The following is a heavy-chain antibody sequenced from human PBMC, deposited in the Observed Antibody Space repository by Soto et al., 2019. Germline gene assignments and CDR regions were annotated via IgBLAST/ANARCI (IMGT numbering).Heavy chain of an antibody. V-gene: IGHV3-53*01. CDR2: IYSGGST. Sequence: GGSLRLSCAASGFTVSSNYMSWVRQAPGKGLEWVSVIYSGGSTYYADSVKGRFTISRDNSKNTLYLQMNSLRAEDTAVYYCARDFGFSSPSRNYYYYGMDVWGQGTTVTVSS. D-gene: IGHD6-6*01. J-gene: IGHJ6*02. CDR3: ARDFGFSSPSRNYYYYGMDV. CDR1: GFTVSSNY.